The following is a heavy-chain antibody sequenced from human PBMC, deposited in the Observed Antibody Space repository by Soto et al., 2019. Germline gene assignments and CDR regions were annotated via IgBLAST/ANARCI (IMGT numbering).Heavy chain of an antibody. CDR2: ISYDGSNK. Sequence: GGSLRLSCVASGFTFSNYAMNWVRQAPGKGLEWVAVISYDGSNKYYADSVKGRITISRDNSRNTLYLQMNNLRAEDTAMYYCARDLGNNYGSFAYWGQGTPVTVSS. CDR1: GFTFSNYA. J-gene: IGHJ4*02. CDR3: ARDLGNNYGSFAY. V-gene: IGHV3-30-3*01. D-gene: IGHD4-17*01.